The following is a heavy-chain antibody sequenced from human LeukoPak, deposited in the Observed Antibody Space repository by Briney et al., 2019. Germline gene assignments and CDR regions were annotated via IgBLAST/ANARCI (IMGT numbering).Heavy chain of an antibody. Sequence: GGSLRLSCAASGFTFSSYAMSWVRQAPGKGMEWVSAISGSGGSTYYADSVKGRFTISRDNSKNTLYLQMNSLRAEDTAVYYCANLDYYDYVWGSYRDAFDIWGQGTMVTVSS. CDR1: GFTFSSYA. V-gene: IGHV3-23*01. CDR3: ANLDYYDYVWGSYRDAFDI. D-gene: IGHD3-16*02. CDR2: ISGSGGST. J-gene: IGHJ3*02.